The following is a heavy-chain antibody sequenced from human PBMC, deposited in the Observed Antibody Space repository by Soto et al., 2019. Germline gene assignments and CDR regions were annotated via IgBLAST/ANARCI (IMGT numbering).Heavy chain of an antibody. CDR1: GYNIINYW. Sequence: PGVPMQISCNGSGYNIINYWIGWISKKNGKGLEWMGIIYPGDSDTRYSPSFQGQVTISADKSISTAYLQWSSLKASDTAMYYCARRSPSSSWYEYYGMDVWGQGTTVTVSS. CDR2: IYPGDSDT. D-gene: IGHD6-13*01. CDR3: ARRSPSSSWYEYYGMDV. V-gene: IGHV5-51*01. J-gene: IGHJ6*02.